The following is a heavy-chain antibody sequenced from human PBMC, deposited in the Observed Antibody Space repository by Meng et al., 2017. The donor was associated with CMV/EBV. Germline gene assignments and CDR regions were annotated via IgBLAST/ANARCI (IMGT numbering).Heavy chain of an antibody. J-gene: IGHJ4*02. CDR2: IRSKAYGGTT. CDR3: TRDDRAAAGTSVWAY. D-gene: IGHD6-13*01. Sequence: GGSLRLSCAASGFTFDDYGMSWVRQAPGKGLEWVGFIRSKAYGGTTEYAASVKGRFTISRDDSKSIAYLQMNSLKTEDTAVYYCTRDDRAAAGTSVWAYWGQGTLVTVSS. V-gene: IGHV3-49*04. CDR1: GFTFDDYG.